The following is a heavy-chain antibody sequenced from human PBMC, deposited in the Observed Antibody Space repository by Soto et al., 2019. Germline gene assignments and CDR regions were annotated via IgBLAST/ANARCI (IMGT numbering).Heavy chain of an antibody. CDR1: GGSISSSSYY. CDR3: ARQLRFLEWLLDY. V-gene: IGHV4-39*01. Sequence: SETLSLTCTVSGGSISSSSYYWGWIRQPPGKGLEWIGSIYYSGSTYYNPSLKSRVTISVDTSKNQFSLKLSSVTAADTAVYYCARQLRFLEWLLDYWGQGTLVTVSS. CDR2: IYYSGST. D-gene: IGHD3-3*01. J-gene: IGHJ4*02.